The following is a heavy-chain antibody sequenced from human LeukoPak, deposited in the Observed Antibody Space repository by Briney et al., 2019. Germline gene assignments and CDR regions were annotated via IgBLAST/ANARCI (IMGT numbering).Heavy chain of an antibody. Sequence: GGSLRLSCAASGFAFSSDWMSWVRQAPGKGLEWVANINQDGRDKSYVDSVRGRFTISRDNARNSLYLQMNSLRAEDTAMYYCAGGAGYWGQGTLVTVSS. V-gene: IGHV3-7*01. CDR3: AGGAGY. J-gene: IGHJ4*02. CDR2: INQDGRDK. CDR1: GFAFSSDW.